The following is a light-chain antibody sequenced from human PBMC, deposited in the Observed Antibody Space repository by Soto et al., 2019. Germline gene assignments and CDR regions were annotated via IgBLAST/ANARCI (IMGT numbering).Light chain of an antibody. V-gene: IGKV2-28*01. J-gene: IGKJ1*01. CDR1: QSLLHSNGNHY. CDR2: LAS. Sequence: DIVMTQSPLSLPFTPGEPASISCRSSQSLLHSNGNHYLEWYFQKPGQSPQLLIYLASIRASGVPDRFSGSGYGTDFTLKISRGEAEDVVVYYCMQALHTPRTFGQGTKVEIK. CDR3: MQALHTPRT.